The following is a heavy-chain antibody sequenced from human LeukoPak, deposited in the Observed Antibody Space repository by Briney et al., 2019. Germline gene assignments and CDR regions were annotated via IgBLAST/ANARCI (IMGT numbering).Heavy chain of an antibody. D-gene: IGHD1-26*01. CDR2: IYYSGST. J-gene: IGHJ6*02. V-gene: IGHV4-28*01. Sequence: SDTLSLTCAISGYSISSSNWWGWIRQPPGKGLEWIGYIYYSGSTYYNPSLKSRVTMSVDTSKNQFSLKLSSVTAVDTAVYYCARRARGNGMDVWGQGTTVTVSS. CDR1: GYSISSSNW. CDR3: ARRARGNGMDV.